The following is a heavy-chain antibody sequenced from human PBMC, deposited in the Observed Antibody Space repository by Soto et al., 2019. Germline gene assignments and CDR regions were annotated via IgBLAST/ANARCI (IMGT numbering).Heavy chain of an antibody. CDR1: GYTFTRYG. Sequence: ASVKVSCKASGYTFTRYGISWVRQAPGQGLEWMGWISAYNGNTNYAQKLQGRVTMTTDTSTSTAYMELRSLRSDDTAVYYCARVYYYGSGSYYNADYWGQGTLVTVSS. V-gene: IGHV1-18*01. J-gene: IGHJ4*02. CDR2: ISAYNGNT. D-gene: IGHD3-10*01. CDR3: ARVYYYGSGSYYNADY.